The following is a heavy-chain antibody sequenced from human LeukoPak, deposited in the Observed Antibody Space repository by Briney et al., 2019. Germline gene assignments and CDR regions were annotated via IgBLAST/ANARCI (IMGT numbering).Heavy chain of an antibody. V-gene: IGHV3-23*01. J-gene: IGHJ4*02. CDR2: ISGSGGST. Sequence: GGSLRLSCVDSGFTFTNAWMSWVRQAPGKGLEWVSAISGSGGSTYYADSVKGRFTISRDNSKNTLYLQMNSLRAEDTAVYYCAKVAAAGYFDYWGQGTLVTVSS. CDR3: AKVAAAGYFDY. CDR1: GFTFTNAW. D-gene: IGHD6-13*01.